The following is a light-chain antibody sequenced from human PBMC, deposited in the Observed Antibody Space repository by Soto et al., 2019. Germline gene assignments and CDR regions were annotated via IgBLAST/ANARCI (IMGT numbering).Light chain of an antibody. CDR2: VTSDGSH. CDR1: SGHSSYA. V-gene: IGLV4-69*01. CDR3: QTWDTGPHVV. J-gene: IGLJ2*01. Sequence: QLVLTQSPSASASLGASVKLTCTLSSGHSSYAITWHQQQPQKGPRYLMKVTSDGSHSKGDGIPDRFSGSSSGAVRYLTISSLQSEDEADYYCQTWDTGPHVVFGGGTKVTVL.